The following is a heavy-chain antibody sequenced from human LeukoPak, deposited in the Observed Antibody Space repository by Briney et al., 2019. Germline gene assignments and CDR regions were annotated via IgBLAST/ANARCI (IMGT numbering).Heavy chain of an antibody. D-gene: IGHD2-8*01. Sequence: ASVKVSCKASGYTFTSYYMHWVRQAPGQGLEWMGIINPSGGSTSYAQKFQGRVTMTRDTSTSTVYMELSSLRSEDTAVCYCARELKSLDAFDIWGQGTMVTVSS. V-gene: IGHV1-46*01. CDR1: GYTFTSYY. CDR2: INPSGGST. J-gene: IGHJ3*02. CDR3: ARELKSLDAFDI.